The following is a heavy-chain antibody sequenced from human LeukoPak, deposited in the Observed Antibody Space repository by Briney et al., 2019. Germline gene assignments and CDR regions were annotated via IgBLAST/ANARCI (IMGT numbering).Heavy chain of an antibody. CDR2: INHSGST. Sequence: SETLSLTCAVYGGSFSGYYWSWIRQPPGKGLEWIGEINHSGSTNYNPSLKSRVTISVDTSKNQFSLKLSSVTAADTAVYYCARGYPVYWFDPWGQGTLVTVSS. J-gene: IGHJ5*02. V-gene: IGHV4-34*01. CDR1: GGSFSGYY. CDR3: ARGYPVYWFDP.